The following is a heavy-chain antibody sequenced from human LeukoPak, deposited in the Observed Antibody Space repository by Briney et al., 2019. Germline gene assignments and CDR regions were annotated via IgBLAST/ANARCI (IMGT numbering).Heavy chain of an antibody. CDR1: GFTMYSYE. CDR2: ISSSGSTI. J-gene: IGHJ4*02. D-gene: IGHD3-3*01. V-gene: IGHV3-48*03. Sequence: PGGSLRLSCEASGFTMYSYEMIWVRQAPGKGVEWVSYISSSGSTIYYADSVKGRFTISRDNAKNSLYLQMNTLRAEDTAVYYCARDFLEDSYWGQGTLVTVSS. CDR3: ARDFLEDSY.